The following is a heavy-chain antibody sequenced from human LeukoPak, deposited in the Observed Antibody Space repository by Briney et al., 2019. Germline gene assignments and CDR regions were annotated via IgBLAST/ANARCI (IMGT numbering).Heavy chain of an antibody. CDR1: GFTVSSNY. CDR3: ARDLHCSSTTCYTHGAFDI. V-gene: IGHV3-53*01. J-gene: IGHJ3*02. D-gene: IGHD2-2*01. Sequence: GRSLRLSCAASGFTVSSNYMHWVRQAPGKGLEWVSVIYNGGSKNYADSLKGRFTISRDNTKTTLYLQMDSLRAEDTAGYYCARDLHCSSTTCYTHGAFDIWGQGTMVTVSS. CDR2: IYNGGSK.